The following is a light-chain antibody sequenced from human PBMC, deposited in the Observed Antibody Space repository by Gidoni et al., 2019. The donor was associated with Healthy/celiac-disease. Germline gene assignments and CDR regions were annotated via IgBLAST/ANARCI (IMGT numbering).Light chain of an antibody. V-gene: IGKV3-11*01. Sequence: ILLTQSPAPLSLPPGERATLSSRASQSVSSYLAWYQQKPGQAPRLLIDDASNRATGIPARFSGSGSGTDFTLTISSLEPEDFAVYYCQQRSNWHLTFGGGTKVEIK. CDR1: QSVSSY. CDR2: DAS. J-gene: IGKJ4*01. CDR3: QQRSNWHLT.